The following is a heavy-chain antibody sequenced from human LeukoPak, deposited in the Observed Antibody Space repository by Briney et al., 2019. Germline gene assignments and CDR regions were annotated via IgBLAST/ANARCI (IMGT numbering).Heavy chain of an antibody. CDR2: IKQDGSEK. V-gene: IGHV3-7*01. J-gene: IGHJ3*02. Sequence: PEGSLRLSCAASGFTFSSYWMSWVRQAPGKGLEWVANIKQDGSEKYYVDSVKGRFTISRDNAKNSLYLQMNSLRAEDTAVYYCARILPNDAFDIWGQGTMVTVSS. CDR1: GFTFSSYW. D-gene: IGHD1-26*01. CDR3: ARILPNDAFDI.